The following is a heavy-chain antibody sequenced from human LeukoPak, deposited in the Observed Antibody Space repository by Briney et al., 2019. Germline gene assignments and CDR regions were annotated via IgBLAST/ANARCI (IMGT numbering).Heavy chain of an antibody. Sequence: GGSLRLSCAASGFTFSSYGMHWVRQAPGKGLEWVAVIWYDGSNKYYADSVKGRFTISRDNSKNTLYLQMNSLRAEDTAVYYCASGDYGDYQGAFDIWGQGTMVTVSS. J-gene: IGHJ3*02. CDR3: ASGDYGDYQGAFDI. D-gene: IGHD4-17*01. V-gene: IGHV3-33*01. CDR1: GFTFSSYG. CDR2: IWYDGSNK.